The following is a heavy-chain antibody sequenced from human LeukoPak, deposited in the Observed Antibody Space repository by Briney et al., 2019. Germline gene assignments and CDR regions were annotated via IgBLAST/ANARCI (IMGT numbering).Heavy chain of an antibody. CDR2: ISGSGGST. Sequence: PGGSLRLSCAASGFTFSSYAMSWVRQAPGRGLEWGSAISGSGGSTYYADSVKGRFTISRDNSKNTLYLQMNSLRAEDTAVYYCAKDSGGFGELLLVSDYWGQGTLVTVSS. V-gene: IGHV3-23*01. CDR3: AKDSGGFGELLLVSDY. J-gene: IGHJ4*02. D-gene: IGHD3-10*01. CDR1: GFTFSSYA.